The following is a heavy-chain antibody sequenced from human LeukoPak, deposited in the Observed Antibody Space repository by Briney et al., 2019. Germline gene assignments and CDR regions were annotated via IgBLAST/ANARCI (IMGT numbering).Heavy chain of an antibody. Sequence: SVKVSCNASGGTFSNYVLSWARQAPGQGLEWMGGIIPIIGTANYAQKFQGRVTITVDESTSTAYLEVSTLRSEDTALYYCATSSDAMTSTTFDIWGQGTMVSVSS. CDR2: IIPIIGTA. CDR1: GGTFSNYV. J-gene: IGHJ3*02. V-gene: IGHV1-69*01. D-gene: IGHD2-2*01. CDR3: ATSSDAMTSTTFDI.